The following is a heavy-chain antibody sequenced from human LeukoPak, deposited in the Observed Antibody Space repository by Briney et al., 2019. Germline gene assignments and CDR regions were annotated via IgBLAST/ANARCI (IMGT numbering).Heavy chain of an antibody. CDR3: ARVGQLGNYYYYMDV. CDR2: IYYSGST. Sequence: ASETLSLTCTVSGGSISSHYWSWIRQPPGKGLEWIGYIYYSGSTNYNPSLKSRDTISVDTSKNQFSLKLSSVTAAGTAVYYCARVGQLGNYYYYMDVWGKGTTVTVSS. CDR1: GGSISSHY. J-gene: IGHJ6*03. D-gene: IGHD6-6*01. V-gene: IGHV4-59*11.